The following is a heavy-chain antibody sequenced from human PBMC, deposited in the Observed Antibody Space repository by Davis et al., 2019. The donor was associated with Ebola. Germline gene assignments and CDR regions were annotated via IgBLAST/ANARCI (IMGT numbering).Heavy chain of an antibody. CDR3: ARELYGDYYFDY. Sequence: MPSETLSLTCAVYGGSFSGYYWSWIRQPPGKGLEWIGEINHSGSTNYNPSPKSRVTVSVDKSKNQFSLKLSSVTAADTAVYYCARELYGDYYFDYWGQGTLVTVSS. CDR1: GGSFSGYY. J-gene: IGHJ4*02. D-gene: IGHD4-17*01. V-gene: IGHV4-34*01. CDR2: INHSGST.